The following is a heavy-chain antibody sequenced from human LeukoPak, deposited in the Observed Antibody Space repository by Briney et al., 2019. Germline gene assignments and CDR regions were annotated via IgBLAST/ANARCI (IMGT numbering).Heavy chain of an antibody. CDR2: ISPSGDIT. CDR3: VRDLHWGGFDV. J-gene: IGHJ3*01. CDR1: GFTFSTYG. D-gene: IGHD7-27*01. V-gene: IGHV3-23*01. Sequence: GGSLRLSCAASGFTFSTYGMNWVRQAPGKGLEWVSGISPSGDITYYADSVMGRFSISRDNPKSTVSLQMSSLRAEDTSLYYCVRDLHWGGFDVWGQGTMVTVSS.